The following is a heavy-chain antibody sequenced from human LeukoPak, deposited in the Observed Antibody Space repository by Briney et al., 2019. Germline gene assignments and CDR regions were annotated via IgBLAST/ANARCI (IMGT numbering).Heavy chain of an antibody. CDR1: GGSISSSSYY. CDR2: ISYSGST. V-gene: IGHV4-39*01. CDR3: ARRGFGYSRSYIDY. Sequence: SETLSLTCSVSGGSISSSSYYWGWIRQPPGKGLEWIGSISYSGSTYYNPSLKSRVTISVDTSKNQFSLKLSSVTAADTAVYYCARRGFGYSRSYIDYWGQGTLVTVSS. J-gene: IGHJ4*02. D-gene: IGHD3-16*01.